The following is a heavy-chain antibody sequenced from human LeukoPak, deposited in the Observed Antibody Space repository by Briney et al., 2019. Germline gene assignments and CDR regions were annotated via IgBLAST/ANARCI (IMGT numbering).Heavy chain of an antibody. CDR2: IHHKGIT. CDR1: GGSISNFNW. Sequence: NSSGTLSLTCTVSGGSISNFNWWNWVRQSPGKGLEWVGQIHHKGITNYNPSLKSRLTISVDKSRNHFSLNLTSVTAADTAVYFCARDGGGDSGSYYFDYWGQGTLVTVSS. J-gene: IGHJ4*02. CDR3: ARDGGGDSGSYYFDY. D-gene: IGHD2-21*02. V-gene: IGHV4-4*02.